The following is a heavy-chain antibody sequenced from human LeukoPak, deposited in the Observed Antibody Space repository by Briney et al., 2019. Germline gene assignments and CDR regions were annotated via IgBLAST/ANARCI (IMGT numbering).Heavy chain of an antibody. CDR1: GFTFSSYA. CDR2: ISGSGGST. Sequence: GGSLRLSCAASGFTFSSYAMSWVRQAPGKGLEWVSAISGSGGSTYYADSVKGRFTISRDNSKNTLYLQVNSLRAEDTAVYYCAKDLGGSRFGDYVFDYWGQGTLVTVSS. J-gene: IGHJ4*02. CDR3: AKDLGGSRFGDYVFDY. V-gene: IGHV3-23*01. D-gene: IGHD4-17*01.